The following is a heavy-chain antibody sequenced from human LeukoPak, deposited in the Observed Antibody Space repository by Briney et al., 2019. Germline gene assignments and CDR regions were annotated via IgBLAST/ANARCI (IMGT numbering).Heavy chain of an antibody. CDR3: VRDSPQTAMPLFDY. CDR1: GFTFSSYS. D-gene: IGHD5-18*01. CDR2: ISSSSSYI. V-gene: IGHV3-21*01. J-gene: IGHJ4*02. Sequence: GGSLRLSCAASGFTFSSYSMNWVRQAPGKGLEWVSSISSSSSYIYYANSVKGRFTISRDNAKDSLYLQMNSLRAEDTAVYYCVRDSPQTAMPLFDYWGQGTLVTVSS.